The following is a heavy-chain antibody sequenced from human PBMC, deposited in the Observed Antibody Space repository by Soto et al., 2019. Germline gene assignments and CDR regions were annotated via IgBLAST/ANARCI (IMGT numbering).Heavy chain of an antibody. CDR3: ARHDATAYESGAHLYGEY. J-gene: IGHJ4*02. V-gene: IGHV5-51*01. Sequence: PGESLKISCEGSGYSFRNYSLGCARQVPGTGLEWLGLIYPGASDTIYIPSLQGHVIISADKSSSTAYLQWSSLKASDTAIYYCARHDATAYESGAHLYGEYWGQGTQVTVAS. CDR2: IYPGASDT. D-gene: IGHD3-22*01. CDR1: GYSFRNYS.